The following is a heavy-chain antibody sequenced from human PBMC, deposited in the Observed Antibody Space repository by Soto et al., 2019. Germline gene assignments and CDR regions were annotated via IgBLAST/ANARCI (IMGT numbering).Heavy chain of an antibody. Sequence: GSLRLSCAASGFTFTIYGMHWVRQAPGKGLEWMALILHDGSAEYYADSVKGRFTISRDNSKNTLYLQMNSLRAEDTAVYYCARSRDGYSLYFYYGMDGWGQGTTVTVS. CDR3: ARSRDGYSLYFYYGMDG. J-gene: IGHJ6*02. D-gene: IGHD4-4*01. CDR2: ILHDGSAE. CDR1: GFTFTIYG. V-gene: IGHV3-30*03.